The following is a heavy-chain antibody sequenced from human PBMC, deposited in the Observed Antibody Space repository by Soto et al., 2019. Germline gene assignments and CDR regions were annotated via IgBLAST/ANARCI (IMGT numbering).Heavy chain of an antibody. D-gene: IGHD1-26*01. CDR1: GGSISSGDYY. J-gene: IGHJ5*02. Sequence: SETLSLTCTVSGGSISSGDYYWSWIRQPPGKGLEWIGYIYYSGSTYYNPSLKSRVTMSIDTSKNQFSLKVISVTAADTAVYYCARIVGATSGWFDPWGQGTLVTVSS. V-gene: IGHV4-30-4*01. CDR2: IYYSGST. CDR3: ARIVGATSGWFDP.